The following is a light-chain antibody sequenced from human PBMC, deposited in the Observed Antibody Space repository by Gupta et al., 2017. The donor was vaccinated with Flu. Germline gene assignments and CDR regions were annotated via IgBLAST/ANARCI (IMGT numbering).Light chain of an antibody. CDR1: SSDVGVYNY. V-gene: IGLV2-14*01. Sequence: QSALTQPASASGSPGQSITISSTGTSSDVGVYNYVAWYQQPPGKAPKLMIYEVSNRPSGVSNRFSGSKSGNTASLTISGLQAEDEADYYCSSYTSSSTWVFGGGTKLTVL. J-gene: IGLJ3*02. CDR3: SSYTSSSTWV. CDR2: EVS.